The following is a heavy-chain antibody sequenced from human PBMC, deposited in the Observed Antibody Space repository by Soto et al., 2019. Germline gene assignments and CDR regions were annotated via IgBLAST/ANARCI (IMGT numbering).Heavy chain of an antibody. CDR2: ISSSGSTI. CDR3: ARERIYDYVWGSYRFFDP. CDR1: GFTFSDYY. Sequence: VGSLRLSCAASGFTFSDYYMSWIRQAPGKGLEWVSYISSSGSTIYYADSVKGRFTISRDNAKNSLYLQMNSLRAEDTAVYYCARERIYDYVWGSYRFFDPWGQGTLVTVSS. V-gene: IGHV3-11*01. D-gene: IGHD3-16*02. J-gene: IGHJ5*02.